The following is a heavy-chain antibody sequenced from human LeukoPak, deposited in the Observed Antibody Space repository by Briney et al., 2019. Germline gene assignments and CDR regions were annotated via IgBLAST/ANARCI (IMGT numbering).Heavy chain of an antibody. V-gene: IGHV4-38-2*02. CDR1: GYSIRSGYY. Sequence: SETLSLTCTVSGYSIRSGYYWAWIRQPPGKGLEWIGSSYHSGGTDYNPSLKSRIAISVDTSKNQFSLQLNSLTAADTAVYYCARDLRMGGPWRQFDYWGQGTLVTVSS. D-gene: IGHD3-16*01. CDR3: ARDLRMGGPWRQFDY. J-gene: IGHJ4*02. CDR2: SYHSGGT.